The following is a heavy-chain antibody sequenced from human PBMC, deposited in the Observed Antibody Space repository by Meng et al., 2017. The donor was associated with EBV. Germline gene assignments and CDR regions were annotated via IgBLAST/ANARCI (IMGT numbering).Heavy chain of an antibody. CDR1: GGPFRYYA. D-gene: IGHD3-10*01. CDR2: FLPRLGAP. Sequence: VQVVYSAAEVKKPGSSVKVTCKTSGGPFRYYAISWVRQAPGQGLEWLGGFLPRLGAPNYAQKFHGRVKITADESTSTHYMDLSSLRSEDTAIYYCASESGRGYTPDYWGQGTLVTVSS. V-gene: IGHV1-69*01. CDR3: ASESGRGYTPDY. J-gene: IGHJ4*02.